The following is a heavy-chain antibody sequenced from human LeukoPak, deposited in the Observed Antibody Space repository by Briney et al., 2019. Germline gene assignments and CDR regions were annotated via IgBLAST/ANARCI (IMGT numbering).Heavy chain of an antibody. Sequence: GRSLRLSCAASGLTFSSYGMHWVRQAPGKGLEWVAVIWYDGSNKYYADSVKGRFTISRDNSKNTLYLQMNSLRAEDTAVYYCAKDRFSTTGTTNYYYYMDVWGKGTTVTVSS. V-gene: IGHV3-33*06. D-gene: IGHD1-1*01. CDR2: IWYDGSNK. J-gene: IGHJ6*03. CDR1: GLTFSSYG. CDR3: AKDRFSTTGTTNYYYYMDV.